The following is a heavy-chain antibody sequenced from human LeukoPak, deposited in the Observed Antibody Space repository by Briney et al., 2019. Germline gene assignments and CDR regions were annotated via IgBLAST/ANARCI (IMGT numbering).Heavy chain of an antibody. Sequence: GESLKISCKGSGHSFTSYWIGWVRQMPGKGLEWMGIIYPGDSDTRYSPSFQGQVTISADESISTAYLQWSSLKASDTAMYYCARHQDYGSGSYYIDYWGQGTLVTVSS. CDR3: ARHQDYGSGSYYIDY. V-gene: IGHV5-51*01. CDR2: IYPGDSDT. CDR1: GHSFTSYW. J-gene: IGHJ4*02. D-gene: IGHD3-10*01.